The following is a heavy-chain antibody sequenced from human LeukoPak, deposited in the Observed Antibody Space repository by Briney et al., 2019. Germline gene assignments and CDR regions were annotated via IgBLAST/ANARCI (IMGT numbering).Heavy chain of an antibody. CDR2: IRYDGSNN. V-gene: IGHV3-30*02. Sequence: GESLTLSCAASGFTFSSYGLHWVRQAPGKGLEWVAFIRYDGSNNYYAASVKGRFTISRANAKKSLYLQMNSLRADTTSVYYCGRLREIPVFGVVTKSTSYCDFWGERTLVTVS. CDR1: GFTFSSYG. CDR3: GRLREIPVFGVVTKSTSYCDF. D-gene: IGHD3-3*01. J-gene: IGHJ4*02.